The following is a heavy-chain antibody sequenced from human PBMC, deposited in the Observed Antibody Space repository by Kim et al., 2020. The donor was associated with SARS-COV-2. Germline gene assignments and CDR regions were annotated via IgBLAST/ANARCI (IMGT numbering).Heavy chain of an antibody. CDR3: AKDSKSSRPGGAFDI. CDR2: ISYDGSNK. Sequence: GGSLRLSCAASGFTFSSYGMHWVRQAPGKGLEWVAVISYDGSNKYYADSVKGRFTISRDNSKNTLYLQMNSLRAEDTAVYYCAKDSKSSRPGGAFDIWGQGTMVTVSS. J-gene: IGHJ3*02. CDR1: GFTFSSYG. V-gene: IGHV3-30*18.